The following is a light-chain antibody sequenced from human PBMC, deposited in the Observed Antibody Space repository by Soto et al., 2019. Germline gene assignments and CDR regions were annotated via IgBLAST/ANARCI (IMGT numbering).Light chain of an antibody. J-gene: IGKJ4*01. Sequence: DIVMTQSPDSLAVSLGERATINCKSSQSVLYSSNNKNYLAWYQQRPGHPPKLLIYWASTRESGVPDRFSGSGSGTDFPLTISSLQAEDVAVYYCQQYYITPQVTFGGGTKVEIK. CDR3: QQYYITPQVT. V-gene: IGKV4-1*01. CDR1: QSVLYSSNNKNY. CDR2: WAS.